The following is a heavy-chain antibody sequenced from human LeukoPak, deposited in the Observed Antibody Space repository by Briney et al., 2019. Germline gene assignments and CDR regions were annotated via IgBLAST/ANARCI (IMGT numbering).Heavy chain of an antibody. CDR3: ARRIGDDYGDYLRVTSFDY. V-gene: IGHV4-4*02. J-gene: IGHJ4*02. CDR2: IYHSGST. CDR1: GGSISSSNW. Sequence: SGTLSLTCAVSGGSISSSNWWSWVRQPPGKGLEWIGEIYHSGSTNYNPSLKSRVTISVDKSKNRFSLKLSSVTAADTAVYYCARRIGDDYGDYLRVTSFDYWGQGTLVTVSS. D-gene: IGHD4-17*01.